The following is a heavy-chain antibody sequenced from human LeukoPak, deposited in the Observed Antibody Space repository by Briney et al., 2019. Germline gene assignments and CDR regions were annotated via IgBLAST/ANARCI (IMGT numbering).Heavy chain of an antibody. V-gene: IGHV4-59*01. CDR2: IYYSGST. D-gene: IGHD6-13*01. CDR3: ARVFRYSSSWYQTDYYYYMDV. J-gene: IGHJ6*03. CDR1: GGSISSYY. Sequence: SETLSLTCTVSGGSISSYYWSWIRQPPGKGLEWIGYIYYSGSTNYNPSLKSRVTISVDTSKNQFSLKLSSVTAADTAVYYCARVFRYSSSWYQTDYYYYMDVWGKGTTVTISS.